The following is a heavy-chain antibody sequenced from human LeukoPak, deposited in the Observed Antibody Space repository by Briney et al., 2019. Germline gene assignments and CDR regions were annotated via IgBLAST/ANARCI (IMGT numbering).Heavy chain of an antibody. D-gene: IGHD2-2*01. CDR1: GGSISSGGYY. CDR2: IYYSGST. Sequence: SETLSLTCTVSGGSISSGGYYWSWIRQHPGTCQKWIGYIYYSGSTYYNPSLKSRVTISVDTSKNQLSLKLSSVTAADTAVYYCARVPVVVPAAADYWGQGTLVTVSS. J-gene: IGHJ4*02. V-gene: IGHV4-31*03. CDR3: ARVPVVVPAAADY.